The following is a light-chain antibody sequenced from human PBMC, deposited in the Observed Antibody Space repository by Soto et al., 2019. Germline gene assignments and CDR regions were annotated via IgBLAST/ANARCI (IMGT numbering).Light chain of an antibody. CDR2: SNN. V-gene: IGLV1-44*01. J-gene: IGLJ1*01. Sequence: SVLTQPPSASGTPGQRVTISCSGSSSNIGSNTVNWYQQLPGTAPKLLIYSNNQRPSGVPDRFSGSKSGTSASLAITGLRAEDEADYYCQSFDSSLSAYVFAAGTKVPGL. CDR1: SSNIGSNT. CDR3: QSFDSSLSAYV.